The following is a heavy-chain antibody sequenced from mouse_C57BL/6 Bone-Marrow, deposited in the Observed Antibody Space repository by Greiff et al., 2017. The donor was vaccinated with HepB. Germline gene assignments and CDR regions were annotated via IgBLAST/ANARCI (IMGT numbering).Heavy chain of an antibody. V-gene: IGHV5-15*01. J-gene: IGHJ1*03. CDR3: ARRTPYGSFYV. CDR1: GFTFSDYG. CDR2: ISNLAYSI. Sequence: EVKLVESGGGLVQPGGSLKLSCAASGFTFSDYGMAWVRQAPRKGPEWVAFISNLAYSIYYADTVTGRFTISRENAKNTLYLEMSSLRSEDTAMYYCARRTPYGSFYVWGTGTTVTVSS.